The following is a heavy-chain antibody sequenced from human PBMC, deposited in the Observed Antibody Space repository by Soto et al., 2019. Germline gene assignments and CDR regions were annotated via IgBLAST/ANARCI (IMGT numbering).Heavy chain of an antibody. CDR3: ARGQRTPYQLPYYYYMDV. CDR2: ISSSSSTI. J-gene: IGHJ6*03. Sequence: EVQLVESGGGLVQPGGSLRLSCAASGFTFSSYSMNWVRQAPGKGLEWVSYISSSSSTIYYADSVKGRFTISRDNAKNSLYLQMNSLRAEDTAVYYCARGQRTPYQLPYYYYMDVWGKGTTVTVSS. D-gene: IGHD2-2*01. CDR1: GFTFSSYS. V-gene: IGHV3-48*01.